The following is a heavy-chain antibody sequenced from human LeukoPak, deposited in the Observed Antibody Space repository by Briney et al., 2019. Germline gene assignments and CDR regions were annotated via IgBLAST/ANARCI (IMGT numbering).Heavy chain of an antibody. D-gene: IGHD3-22*01. CDR2: ISSSSSYI. Sequence: GGSLRLSCAASGFTFSSYAMSWVRQAPGKGLEWVSSISSSSSYIYYADSVKGRFTISRDNAKNSLYLQMNSLRAEDTAVYYCARADYYDSSGYYYVPEYFQHWGQGTLVTVSS. CDR1: GFTFSSYA. CDR3: ARADYYDSSGYYYVPEYFQH. V-gene: IGHV3-21*01. J-gene: IGHJ1*01.